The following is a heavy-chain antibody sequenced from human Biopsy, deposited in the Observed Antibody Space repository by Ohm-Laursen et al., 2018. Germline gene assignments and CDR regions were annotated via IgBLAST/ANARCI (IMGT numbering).Heavy chain of an antibody. D-gene: IGHD2/OR15-2a*01. CDR1: GDSVNTYNFY. V-gene: IGHV4-61*01. CDR3: TRATNSTGWPYYYFYGMDI. Sequence: TLSLTCTVSGDSVNTYNFYWTWIRQSPGKGLEWIGHIFYSGTTKYNPSLERRGHISLDTAKNQFSLKLRSVTAADTAIYYCTRATNSTGWPYYYFYGMDIWGQGTTVTVSS. J-gene: IGHJ6*02. CDR2: IFYSGTT.